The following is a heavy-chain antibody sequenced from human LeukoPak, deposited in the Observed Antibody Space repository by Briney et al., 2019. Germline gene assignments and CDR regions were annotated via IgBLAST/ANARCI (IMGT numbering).Heavy chain of an antibody. D-gene: IGHD3-22*01. CDR3: ASNKYYYDSSGYYPLDAFDI. Sequence: PSETLSLTCTVSGGSISSYYWSWIRQPPGKGLEWIGYIYYSGSTNYNPSLKSRVTISVDTSKNQFSLKLSSVTAADTAVYYCASNKYYYDSSGYYPLDAFDIWGQGTMVTASS. J-gene: IGHJ3*02. V-gene: IGHV4-59*08. CDR2: IYYSGST. CDR1: GGSISSYY.